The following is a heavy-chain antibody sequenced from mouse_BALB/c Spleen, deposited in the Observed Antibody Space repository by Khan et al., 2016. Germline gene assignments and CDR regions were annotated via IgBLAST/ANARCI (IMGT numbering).Heavy chain of an antibody. CDR2: INQESSTI. J-gene: IGHJ1*01. CDR1: GFDFSRYW. Sequence: EVKLLESGGGLVQPGGSLKLSCAASGFDFSRYWMSWVRQAPGKGQEWMGEINQESSTINYTPSLKDKFIISRDNAKNTLYLQMSKVRSEDTALYYCASTFWYFDVWGAGTTVTVSS. V-gene: IGHV4-1*02. CDR3: ASTFWYFDV.